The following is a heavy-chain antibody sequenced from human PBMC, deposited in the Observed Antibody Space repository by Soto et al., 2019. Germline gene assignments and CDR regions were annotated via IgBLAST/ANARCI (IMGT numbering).Heavy chain of an antibody. CDR2: IYYSGST. CDR1: GGSISSYY. D-gene: IGHD1-26*01. Sequence: SETLSLTCTVSGGSISSYYWSWIRQPPGKGLEWIGYIYYSGSTNYNPSLKSRVTISVDTSKNQFSLKLRSVTAADTAVYYCAREGESGSYYLQAFDIWGQGTMVTVSS. V-gene: IGHV4-59*01. CDR3: AREGESGSYYLQAFDI. J-gene: IGHJ3*02.